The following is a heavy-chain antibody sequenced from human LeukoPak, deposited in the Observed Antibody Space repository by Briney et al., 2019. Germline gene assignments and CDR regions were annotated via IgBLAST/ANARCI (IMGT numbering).Heavy chain of an antibody. CDR3: AKDTSIGKYCTNGVCSPFDY. CDR1: GFTFRKSA. J-gene: IGHJ4*02. V-gene: IGHV3-23*01. D-gene: IGHD2-8*01. CDR2: ISDSGDYT. Sequence: PGGSLRLSCAASGFTFRKSAMNWVRQAPGQGLEWVSVISDSGDYTSYADSVRGRFTISRDNSRNTLYLQMISLRPEDTAVYYCAKDTSIGKYCTNGVCSPFDYWGQGTPVTVSS.